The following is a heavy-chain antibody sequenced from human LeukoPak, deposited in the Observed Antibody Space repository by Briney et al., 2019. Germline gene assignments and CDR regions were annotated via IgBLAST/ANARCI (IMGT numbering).Heavy chain of an antibody. D-gene: IGHD3-16*01. J-gene: IGHJ6*02. CDR3: ARGGGLDV. V-gene: IGHV3-30*04. CDR1: GFTFSSYA. CDR2: ISYDGSNK. Sequence: GGSLRLSCAASGFTFSSYAMHWVRQAPGKGLEWVAVISYDGSNKYYADSVKGRFTISRDNSKNTLYLQMSNLRAEDTAVYFCARGGGLDVWGQGATVTVSS.